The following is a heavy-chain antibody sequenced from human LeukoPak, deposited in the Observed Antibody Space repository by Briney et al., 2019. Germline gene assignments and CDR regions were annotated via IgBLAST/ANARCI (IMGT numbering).Heavy chain of an antibody. J-gene: IGHJ6*03. Sequence: ASVKVSCKASGYTFTSYDINWVRQATGQGLEWMGWMNPNSGNTGYAQKFQGRVTMTRNTSISTAYMELSSLRSEDTAVYYCARGRRYYYGSGTYYYYMDVWGKGTTVTISS. CDR1: GYTFTSYD. V-gene: IGHV1-8*01. CDR3: ARGRRYYYGSGTYYYYMDV. CDR2: MNPNSGNT. D-gene: IGHD3-10*01.